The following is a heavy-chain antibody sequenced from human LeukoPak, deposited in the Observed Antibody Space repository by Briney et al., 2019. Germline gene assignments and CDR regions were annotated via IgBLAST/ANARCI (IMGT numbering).Heavy chain of an antibody. J-gene: IGHJ5*02. CDR1: GFTFSTHT. V-gene: IGHV3-21*01. CDR2: IDSSSSSI. CDR3: VRIPNPAGLPNRLDP. Sequence: PGGSLRLSCAASGFTFSTHTMNWGRQAPGQGLEWVSSIDSSSSSIYYADSVKGRFTVSRDNARNSLYLQINSFRAEDTAVYYCVRIPNPAGLPNRLDPWGRGTLVTVSS. D-gene: IGHD2-8*01.